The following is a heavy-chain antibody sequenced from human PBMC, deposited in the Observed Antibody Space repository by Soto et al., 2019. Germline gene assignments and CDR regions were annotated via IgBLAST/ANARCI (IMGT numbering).Heavy chain of an antibody. CDR2: LHHSGST. CDR3: SKKTLYLQMFSLTSEDSAVFYCARTPAAMITDRYNWFDS. D-gene: IGHD1-26*01. V-gene: IGHV4-61*01. CDR1: GASVTTFSYY. J-gene: IGHJ5*01. Sequence: SETLSLTCTVSGASVTTFSYYWSWIRQSPGKGLEWIGHLHHSGSTQLNPSFKGLEWVAVISYSGDRQYYAESVKGRFTISRDNSKKTLYLQMFSLTSEDSAVFYCARTPAAMITDRYNWFDSWGPGTQVTVSS.